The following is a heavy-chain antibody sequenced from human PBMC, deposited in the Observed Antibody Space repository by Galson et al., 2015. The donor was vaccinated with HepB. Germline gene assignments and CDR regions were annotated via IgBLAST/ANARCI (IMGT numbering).Heavy chain of an antibody. V-gene: IGHV3-43*01. CDR1: GFTFDDYT. Sequence: LRLSCAASGFTFDDYTMHWVRQAPGKGLEWVSLISWDGGSTYYADSVKGRFTISRDNSKNSLYLQMTSLRTEDTALYYCAKAKGSYYYYGMDVWGQGTTVTVSS. CDR2: ISWDGGST. J-gene: IGHJ6*02. CDR3: AKAKGSYYYYGMDV.